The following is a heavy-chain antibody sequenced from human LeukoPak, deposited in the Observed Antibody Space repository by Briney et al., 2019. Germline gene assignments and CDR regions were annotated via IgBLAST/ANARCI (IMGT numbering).Heavy chain of an antibody. CDR3: AKEREMATRYYFDY. J-gene: IGHJ4*02. V-gene: IGHV3-64*04. CDR2: ISSNGGST. D-gene: IGHD5-24*01. CDR1: GFTFSSYA. Sequence: GGSLRLSCSASGFTFSSYAMHWVRQAPGKGLEYVSAISSNGGSTYYADSVKGRFSVSRDNSKNTLYLHMNSLRAEDTAVYYCAKEREMATRYYFDYWGQGTLVTVSS.